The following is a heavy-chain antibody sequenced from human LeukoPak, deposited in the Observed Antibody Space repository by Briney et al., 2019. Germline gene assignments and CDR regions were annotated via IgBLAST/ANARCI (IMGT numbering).Heavy chain of an antibody. V-gene: IGHV3-11*01. CDR2: ISSSGSTI. D-gene: IGHD3-16*02. CDR3: ARDLSLTFGGVIVTGGDY. Sequence: GGSLRLSCAASGFTFSDYYMSWIRQAPGKGLEWVSYISSSGSTIYYADSVKGRFTISRDNAKNSLYLQMNSLRAEDTAVYYCARDLSLTFGGVIVTGGDYWGQGTLVTVSS. J-gene: IGHJ4*02. CDR1: GFTFSDYY.